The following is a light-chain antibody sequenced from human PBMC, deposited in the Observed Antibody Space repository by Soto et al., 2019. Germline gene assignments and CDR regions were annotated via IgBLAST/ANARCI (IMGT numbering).Light chain of an antibody. CDR2: EVS. CDR3: QSYDTSVSGARV. CDR1: NSDVGIYDF. V-gene: IGLV2-14*01. Sequence: QSALTQPASVSGTPGQSITISCTGSNSDVGIYDFVSWYQHHPGRAPKLIVSEVSHRPSGVSNRFSGSKSGTSASLTITGLQAEDEADYYCQSYDTSVSGARVFGGGTQLTVL. J-gene: IGLJ3*02.